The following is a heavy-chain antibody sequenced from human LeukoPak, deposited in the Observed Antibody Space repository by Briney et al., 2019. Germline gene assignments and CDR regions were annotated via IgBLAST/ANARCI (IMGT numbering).Heavy chain of an antibody. V-gene: IGHV4-59*01. D-gene: IGHD2-2*02. CDR2: IYYSGST. CDR3: AREAPLYCSSTSCCTYYYYYMDV. J-gene: IGHJ6*03. CDR1: GGSISSYY. Sequence: SETLSLTCTVSGGSISSYYWSWIRQPPGRGLEWIGYIYYSGSTNYNPSLKSRVTISVDTSKNQFSLKLSSVTAADTAVYYCAREAPLYCSSTSCCTYYYYYMDVWGKGTTVTVSS.